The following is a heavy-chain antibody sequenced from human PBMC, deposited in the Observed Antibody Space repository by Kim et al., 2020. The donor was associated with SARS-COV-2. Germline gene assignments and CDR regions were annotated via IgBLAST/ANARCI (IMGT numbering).Heavy chain of an antibody. J-gene: IGHJ6*01. Sequence: SVKVSCKASGCTFSSYAISWVRQAPGQGLEWMGGIIAIFGKANYAQKLQGRVTITADESTSTAYMELRSLRSEDTAVYYCARGRRVKDSYYYFYGVEVW. CDR1: GCTFSSYA. CDR3: ARGRRVKDSYYYFYGVEV. CDR2: IIAIFGKA. V-gene: IGHV1-69*13.